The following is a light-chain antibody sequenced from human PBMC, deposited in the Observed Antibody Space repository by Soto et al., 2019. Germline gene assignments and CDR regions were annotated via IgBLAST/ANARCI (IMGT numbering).Light chain of an antibody. Sequence: DIQMTQSPSSVSASVGDRVTITCRASQGINIWLAWYQQKPGKAPNLLIYAASNLQSGVPSRFSGSGFGTDFTLTINSLQPEDFATYYCQQANTFPWTFGQGTKVEIK. V-gene: IGKV1-12*01. CDR2: AAS. CDR3: QQANTFPWT. CDR1: QGINIW. J-gene: IGKJ1*01.